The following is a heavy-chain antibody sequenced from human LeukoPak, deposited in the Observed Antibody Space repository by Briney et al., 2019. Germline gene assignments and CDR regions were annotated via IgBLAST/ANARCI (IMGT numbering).Heavy chain of an antibody. CDR1: GFTFSSYG. D-gene: IGHD3-10*01. CDR3: AKAYYYGSARDAFDI. J-gene: IGHJ3*02. V-gene: IGHV3-30*18. CDR2: ISYDGSNK. Sequence: PGRSLRLSCAVSGFTFSSYGMHWVRQAPGKGLEWVAVISYDGSNKYYADSVKGRFTISRDNSKNTLYLQMNSLRAEDTAVYYCAKAYYYGSARDAFDIWGQGTMVTVSS.